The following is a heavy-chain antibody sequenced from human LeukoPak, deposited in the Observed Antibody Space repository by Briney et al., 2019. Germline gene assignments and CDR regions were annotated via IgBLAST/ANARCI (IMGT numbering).Heavy chain of an antibody. CDR1: GFTFSSNY. D-gene: IGHD1-26*01. Sequence: GGSLRLSCAASGFTFSSNYMSWVRQAPGKGLEWVSVIYSGGSTYYADSVKGRFTISRDNSKNTLFLHMNSRRAEDTAVYYCARAIVGATGFDYWGQGTLVTVSS. CDR2: IYSGGST. CDR3: ARAIVGATGFDY. V-gene: IGHV3-53*01. J-gene: IGHJ4*02.